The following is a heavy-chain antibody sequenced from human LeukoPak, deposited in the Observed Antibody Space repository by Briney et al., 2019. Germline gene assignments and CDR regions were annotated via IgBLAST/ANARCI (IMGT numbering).Heavy chain of an antibody. CDR3: ARGLGSYLVVLSPAQDAFDI. Sequence: VAAVQVSCQASGYPFPSYVISSVRQAPSQGFEWMGWIIAYNGNTNYAQKLQGRVTMTTDTSTSTAYMELRSLRSDDTAVYYCARGLGSYLVVLSPAQDAFDIWGQGTMVTASS. J-gene: IGHJ3*02. V-gene: IGHV1-18*01. CDR2: IIAYNGNT. D-gene: IGHD1-26*01. CDR1: GYPFPSYV.